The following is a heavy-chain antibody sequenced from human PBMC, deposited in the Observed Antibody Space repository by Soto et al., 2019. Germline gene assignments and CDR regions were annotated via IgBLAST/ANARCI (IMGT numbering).Heavy chain of an antibody. D-gene: IGHD2-15*01. Sequence: GGSLRLSCAASGFTFSSYGMHWVRQAPGKGLEWVAVIWYDGSNKYYADSVKGRFTISRDNSKNTLYLQMNSLRAEDTAVYYCARDFSPLIVAEQYWGQGTLVTVSS. CDR1: GFTFSSYG. CDR3: ARDFSPLIVAEQY. CDR2: IWYDGSNK. V-gene: IGHV3-33*01. J-gene: IGHJ4*02.